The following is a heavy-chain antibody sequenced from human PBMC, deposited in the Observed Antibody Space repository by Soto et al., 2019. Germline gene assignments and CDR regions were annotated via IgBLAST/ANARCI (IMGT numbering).Heavy chain of an antibody. CDR1: GGTSTRYA. Sequence: ERLVQSGAEVRKPGSSVKVSCKVTGGTSTRYAINWVRQAPGQGLEWMGGIVPMFGTSKYAQKFQGRVTITADTSTNTAYMELRSLRSEDTAVYYCNRGSEYDFWSGYLWGQGTLVSVSS. D-gene: IGHD3-3*01. CDR3: NRGSEYDFWSGYL. J-gene: IGHJ4*02. V-gene: IGHV1-69*06. CDR2: IVPMFGTS.